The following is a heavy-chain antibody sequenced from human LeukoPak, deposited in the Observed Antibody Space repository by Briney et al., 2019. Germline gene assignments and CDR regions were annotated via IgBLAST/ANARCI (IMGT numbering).Heavy chain of an antibody. CDR1: GGSITSYY. CDR3: ARDIPPAQLRLLEWSMEKVMYV. V-gene: IGHV4-4*07. Sequence: SETLSLTCTVSGGSITSYYWGWLRQPAGKGLEWIGRIYTSGSTNYNASLKSRVTMSVDTSKNQFSLKLSSVTAADTAAYYYARDIPPAQLRLLEWSMEKVMYVWGKVTTVSVSS. CDR2: IYTSGST. J-gene: IGHJ6*03. D-gene: IGHD3-3*01.